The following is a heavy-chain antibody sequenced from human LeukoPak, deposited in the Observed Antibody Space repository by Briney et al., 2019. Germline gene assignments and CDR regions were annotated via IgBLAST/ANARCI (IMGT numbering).Heavy chain of an antibody. CDR1: GGSFSGYY. J-gene: IGHJ4*02. CDR2: INHSGST. Sequence: PSETLSLTCAVYGGSFSGYYWSWIRQPPGKGLEWIGEINHSGSTNYNPSLKSQVTISVDTSKNQFSLKLSSVTAADTAVYYCATRRRYCSSTSCYGIDYWGQGTLVTVSS. D-gene: IGHD2-2*01. V-gene: IGHV4-34*01. CDR3: ATRRRYCSSTSCYGIDY.